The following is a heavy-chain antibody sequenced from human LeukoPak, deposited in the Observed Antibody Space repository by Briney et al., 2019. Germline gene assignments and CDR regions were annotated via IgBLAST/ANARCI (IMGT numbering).Heavy chain of an antibody. CDR1: GFTLSDYA. V-gene: IGHV3-30*03. D-gene: IGHD3-22*01. J-gene: IGHJ4*02. CDR3: ARAGSDYYDSSGYYSC. CDR2: QSFDGGNT. Sequence: PGGSLRLSCTVSGFTLSDYAIHWVRQAPGKGLEWVAGQSFDGGNTYYADSVKGRFTISRDTDSPNNALHLQMNRLRGEDTAVYYCARAGSDYYDSSGYYSCWGQGTLVTVSS.